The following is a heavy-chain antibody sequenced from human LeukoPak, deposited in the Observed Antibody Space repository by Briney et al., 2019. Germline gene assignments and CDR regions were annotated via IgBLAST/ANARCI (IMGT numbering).Heavy chain of an antibody. CDR3: TKESATGSRYSFDY. V-gene: IGHV3-30*18. D-gene: IGHD2-15*01. Sequence: PGTSLRLSCAASGFTFSSHGIHWVRQAPGKGLEWVAVVSSDGGTTYYADSVKGRFTISRDNSKNTLYLQMNSLRGEDTAIYHCTKESATGSRYSFDYWGQGTLVTVSS. CDR2: VSSDGGTT. CDR1: GFTFSSHG. J-gene: IGHJ4*02.